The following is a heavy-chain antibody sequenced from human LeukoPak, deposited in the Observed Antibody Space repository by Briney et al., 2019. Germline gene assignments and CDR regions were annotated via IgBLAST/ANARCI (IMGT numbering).Heavy chain of an antibody. V-gene: IGHV3-15*01. Sequence: GGSPRLFCAASGFTFSNAWMSWVRQAPGKGLEWVGRIKSKTDGGTTDYAAPVKGRFTISRDDSKNTLYLQMNSLKTEDTAVYYCTTGDCSGGSCYWGGYYYYYMDVWGKGTTVTVSS. CDR1: GFTFSNAW. CDR2: IKSKTDGGTT. J-gene: IGHJ6*03. D-gene: IGHD2-15*01. CDR3: TTGDCSGGSCYWGGYYYYYMDV.